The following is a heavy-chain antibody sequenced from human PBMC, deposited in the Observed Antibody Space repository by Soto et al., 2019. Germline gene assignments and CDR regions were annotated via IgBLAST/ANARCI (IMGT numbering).Heavy chain of an antibody. D-gene: IGHD6-19*01. CDR3: AKVQGVADYYYYYGMDV. J-gene: IGHJ6*02. CDR2: ISYDGSNK. CDR1: GFTFSSYG. V-gene: IGHV3-30*18. Sequence: SLRLSCAASGFTFSSYGMHWVRQAPGKGLEWVAVISYDGSNKYYADSVKGRFTISRDNSKNTLYLQMNSLRAEDTAVYYCAKVQGVADYYYYYGMDVWGQGTTVTVSS.